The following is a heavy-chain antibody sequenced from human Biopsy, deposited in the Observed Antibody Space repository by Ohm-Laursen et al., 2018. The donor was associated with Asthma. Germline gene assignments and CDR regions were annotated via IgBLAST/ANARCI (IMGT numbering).Heavy chain of an antibody. Sequence: SDTLSLTCTVSGGSINSSTWWRWVRQPPEKWLERIGEFFHTGSTNYSPCLKSRVTISEDKSKNQFPLNLSAVTAADTAVYYCATLRVYCRGASCFFFNYWGQGTLVTVSS. J-gene: IGHJ4*02. V-gene: IGHV4-4*02. D-gene: IGHD2-15*01. CDR1: GGSINSSTW. CDR2: FFHTGST. CDR3: ATLRVYCRGASCFFFNY.